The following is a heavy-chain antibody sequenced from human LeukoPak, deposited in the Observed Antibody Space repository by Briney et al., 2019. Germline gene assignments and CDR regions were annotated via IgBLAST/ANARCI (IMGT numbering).Heavy chain of an antibody. V-gene: IGHV3-30-3*01. CDR1: GFTFSSYA. D-gene: IGHD1-26*01. CDR2: ISYDGSNK. J-gene: IGHJ4*02. Sequence: GGSLRLSCAASGFTFSSYAMHWVRQAPGKGLEWVAVISYDGSNKYYADSVKGRFTISRDNSKNTLYLQMNSLRAEDTAVYYCARAMIVGATLAFFDYWGQGTLATVCS. CDR3: ARAMIVGATLAFFDY.